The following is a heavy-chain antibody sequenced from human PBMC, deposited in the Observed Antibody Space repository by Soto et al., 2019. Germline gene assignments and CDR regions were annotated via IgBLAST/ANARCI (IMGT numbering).Heavy chain of an antibody. CDR3: ARAQTPYGYYYGLDV. CDR2: ISSSSTFK. CDR1: GFTFSDNS. V-gene: IGHV3-21*04. Sequence: LRLSCAASGFTFSDNSMNWVRQAPGKGLEWVSSISSSSTFKYYTDAVKGRFTISRDNAKNSLYLQMNSLRAEDTAVYFCARAQTPYGYYYGLDVWGQGTTVTVSS. J-gene: IGHJ6*02. D-gene: IGHD2-15*01.